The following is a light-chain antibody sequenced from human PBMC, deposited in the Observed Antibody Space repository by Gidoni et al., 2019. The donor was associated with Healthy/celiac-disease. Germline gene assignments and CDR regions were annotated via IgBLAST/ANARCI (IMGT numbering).Light chain of an antibody. Sequence: IVLTQSPATLSLSPGERATLSCRASQSVSSYLAWYQQKPGQAPRLLIYDASNRATGIPARLSGSGSGTDFTLTISSLEPEDFAVYYCQQRSNWPRSTFGQGTKLEIK. CDR1: QSVSSY. CDR2: DAS. CDR3: QQRSNWPRST. V-gene: IGKV3-11*01. J-gene: IGKJ2*02.